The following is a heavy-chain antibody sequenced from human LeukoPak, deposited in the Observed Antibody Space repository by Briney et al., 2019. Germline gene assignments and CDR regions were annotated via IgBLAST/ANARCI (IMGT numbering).Heavy chain of an antibody. CDR3: ARGDKGGSGSYYPFDY. Sequence: SVKVSCKASGGTFSSYAISWVRQAPGQGLEWMGGIIPIFGTANYAQRFQGRVTITADESTSTAYMELSSLRSEDTAVYYCARGDKGGSGSYYPFDYWGQGTLVTVSS. J-gene: IGHJ4*02. D-gene: IGHD3-10*01. V-gene: IGHV1-69*01. CDR1: GGTFSSYA. CDR2: IIPIFGTA.